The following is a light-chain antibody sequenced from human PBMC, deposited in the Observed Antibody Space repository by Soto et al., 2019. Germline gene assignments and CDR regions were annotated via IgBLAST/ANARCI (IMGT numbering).Light chain of an antibody. CDR2: SNN. J-gene: IGLJ3*02. Sequence: QSVLTQPPSASGTPGQRVTISCSGSNSNIGTNSMNWYQQLPGTAPKLLIHSNNQRPSGVPDRFSGSKSGTSASLAISGLQSEDEADYYCAAWDGSLNGWVFGRGTKLTVL. CDR3: AAWDGSLNGWV. V-gene: IGLV1-44*01. CDR1: NSNIGTNS.